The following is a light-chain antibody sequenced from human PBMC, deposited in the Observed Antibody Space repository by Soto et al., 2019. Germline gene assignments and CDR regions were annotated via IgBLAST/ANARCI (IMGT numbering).Light chain of an antibody. V-gene: IGKV4-1*01. CDR3: QQFYDSPPT. Sequence: DIVMTQSPDSLAVSLGERATINCKSSQSIFFSSTNKHDLAWYQQRPGQPPKVIISWESTREVGVTDRFSGSGSGTDFTLTISSLQAEDVAVYYCQQFYDSPPTFGQGTKVEIK. CDR1: QSIFFSSTNKHD. CDR2: WES. J-gene: IGKJ1*01.